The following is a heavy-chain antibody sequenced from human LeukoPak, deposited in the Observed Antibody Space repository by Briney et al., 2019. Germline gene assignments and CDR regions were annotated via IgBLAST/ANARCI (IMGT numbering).Heavy chain of an antibody. CDR2: VNLQGST. Sequence: SETLSLTCGVSGGSITNTNYWTWVRPPPGKGLEWIGEVNLQGSTNYNPSLMGRVAIAVDTSENHISLQLTSVTAADTAVYYCAREGGPYRPLDYSGQGTLVTVSS. CDR1: GGSITNTNY. J-gene: IGHJ4*02. V-gene: IGHV4-4*02. CDR3: AREGGPYRPLDY.